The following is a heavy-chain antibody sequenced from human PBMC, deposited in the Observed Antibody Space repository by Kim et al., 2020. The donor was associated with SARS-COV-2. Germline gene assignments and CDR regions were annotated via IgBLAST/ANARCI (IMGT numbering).Heavy chain of an antibody. D-gene: IGHD6-13*01. J-gene: IGHJ6*02. CDR3: AKSAAAAGTIRGYGMDV. CDR1: GFTFSSYA. CDR2: ISGSGGST. V-gene: IGHV3-23*01. Sequence: GGSLRLSCAASGFTFSSYAMSWVRQAPGKGLEWVSAISGSGGSTYYADSVKGRFTISRDNSKNTLYLQMNSLRAEDTAVYYCAKSAAAAGTIRGYGMDVWGQGTTVTVSS.